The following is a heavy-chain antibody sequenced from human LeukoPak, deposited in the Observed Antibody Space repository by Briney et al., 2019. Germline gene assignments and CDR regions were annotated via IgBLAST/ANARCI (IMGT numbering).Heavy chain of an antibody. J-gene: IGHJ6*02. CDR3: ARDPYSSTWSYGMDV. V-gene: IGHV3-23*01. CDR1: GFTFNNYA. D-gene: IGHD6-6*01. Sequence: PGGSLRLSCAASGFTFNNYAMSWVRQAPGKGLEWVSAIDGGGGSTYYADSVKGRFASSRDNAKNSLFLQMDALRAEDTAVYYCARDPYSSTWSYGMDVWGQGTTVSVSS. CDR2: IDGGGGST.